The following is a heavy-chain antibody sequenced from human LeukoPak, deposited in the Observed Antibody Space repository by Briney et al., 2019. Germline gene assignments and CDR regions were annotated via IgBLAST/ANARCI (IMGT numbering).Heavy chain of an antibody. V-gene: IGHV1-69*04. CDR3: AIDQLDCSGGSCYSVFWFDP. Sequence: ASVKVSCKASGGTFSSYAISWVRQAPGQGLEWMGRIIPILGIANYAQKFQGRVTITADKSTSTTYMELSSLRSEDTAVDYCAIDQLDCSGGSCYSVFWFDPWGQGTLVTVSS. CDR2: IIPILGIA. D-gene: IGHD2-15*01. J-gene: IGHJ5*02. CDR1: GGTFSSYA.